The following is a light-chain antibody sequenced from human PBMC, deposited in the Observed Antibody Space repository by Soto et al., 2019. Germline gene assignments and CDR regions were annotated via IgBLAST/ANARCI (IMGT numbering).Light chain of an antibody. Sequence: IVMTQSPATLSVSPGQRATLSCRASLSVSSNLAWYQHKPGQAPRLLIYGASTRATGIPARFSGSGSGTEFTLTINSLQSEDFAVYYCQQYNDWCTFGQGTKVDIK. V-gene: IGKV3-15*01. CDR1: LSVSSN. CDR3: QQYNDWCT. J-gene: IGKJ2*02. CDR2: GAS.